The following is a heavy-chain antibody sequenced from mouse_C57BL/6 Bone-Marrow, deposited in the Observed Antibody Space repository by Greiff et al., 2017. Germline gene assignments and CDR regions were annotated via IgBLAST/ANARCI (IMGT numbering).Heavy chain of an antibody. CDR2: IYPGSGST. J-gene: IGHJ1*03. CDR1: GYTFTSYW. CDR3: ARGVMTTGVAKDWYFDV. V-gene: IGHV1-55*01. D-gene: IGHD1-1*01. Sequence: VQLQQSGAELVKPGASVKMSCKASGYTFTSYWITWVKQRPGQGLEWIGDIYPGSGSTNYNEKFKSKATLTVDTSSSTAYMQLRSLTSEDSAVYYCARGVMTTGVAKDWYFDVWGTGTTVTVSS.